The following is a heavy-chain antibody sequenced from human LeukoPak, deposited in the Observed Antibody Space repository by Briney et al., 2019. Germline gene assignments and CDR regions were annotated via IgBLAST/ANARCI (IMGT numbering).Heavy chain of an antibody. Sequence: GASVKVSCKASGYTFTGYYMHWVRQAPGQGLEWMGWINPNSGGTNYAQKFQGRVTMTRDTSISTAYMELSSLRSEDTAVYYCVLWQLPPAAGPYWGQGTLVTVSS. CDR2: INPNSGGT. J-gene: IGHJ4*02. D-gene: IGHD2-15*01. CDR3: VLWQLPPAAGPY. V-gene: IGHV1-2*02. CDR1: GYTFTGYY.